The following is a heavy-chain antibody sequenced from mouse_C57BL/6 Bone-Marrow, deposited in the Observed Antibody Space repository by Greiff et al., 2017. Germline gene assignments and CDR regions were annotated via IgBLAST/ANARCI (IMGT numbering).Heavy chain of an antibody. CDR3: AREGATGTDY. CDR1: GYTFTSYW. CDR2: IDPSDSYT. J-gene: IGHJ2*01. D-gene: IGHD4-1*02. Sequence: QVQLQQPGAELVMPGASVKLSCKASGYTFTSYWMHWVKQRPGQGLEWIGEIDPSDSYTNYNQKFKGKSTFTVDKSSSTAYMQLSSLTSEDSAVYYCAREGATGTDYWGQGTTLTVSS. V-gene: IGHV1-69*01.